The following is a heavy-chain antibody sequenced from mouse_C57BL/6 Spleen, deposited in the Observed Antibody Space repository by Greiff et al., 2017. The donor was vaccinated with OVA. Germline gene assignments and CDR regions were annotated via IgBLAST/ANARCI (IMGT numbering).Heavy chain of an antibody. CDR2: IYPSDSET. Sequence: VQLQQPGAELVRPGSSVKLSCKASGYTFTSYWMDWVKQRPGQGLEWIGNIYPSDSETHYNQKFKDKATLTVDKSSSTAYMQLSSRTSEDSAVYYCARSDYGNYVDYWGQGTTLTVSS. J-gene: IGHJ2*01. CDR1: GYTFTSYW. CDR3: ARSDYGNYVDY. V-gene: IGHV1-61*01. D-gene: IGHD2-1*01.